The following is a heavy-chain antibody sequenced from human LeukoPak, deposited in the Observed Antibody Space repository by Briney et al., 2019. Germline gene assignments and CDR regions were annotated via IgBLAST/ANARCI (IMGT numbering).Heavy chain of an antibody. V-gene: IGHV3-21*01. CDR1: GFTFSSYS. Sequence: PGGSLRLSCAASGFTFSSYSMNWVRQAPGKGLEWVSFISSSSSYIYYADSMKGRFTISRDNAKNSLQMNSLRAEDTAVYYCARDQWLQSDYYMDVWGKGTTVTVSS. CDR3: ARDQWLQSDYYMDV. J-gene: IGHJ6*03. D-gene: IGHD5-18*01. CDR2: ISSSSSYI.